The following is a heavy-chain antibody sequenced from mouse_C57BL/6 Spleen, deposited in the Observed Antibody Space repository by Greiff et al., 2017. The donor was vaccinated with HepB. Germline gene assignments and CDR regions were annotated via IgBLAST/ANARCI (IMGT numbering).Heavy chain of an antibody. J-gene: IGHJ3*01. D-gene: IGHD1-1*01. Sequence: VQLQQSGPGLVQPSQSLSITCTVSGFSLTSYGVHWVRQSPGKGLEWLGVIWSGGSTDYNAAFISRLSISKDNSKSQVFFKMNSLQADDTAIYYCASDYYGSRAWFAYWGQGTLVTVSA. CDR2: IWSGGST. CDR1: GFSLTSYG. CDR3: ASDYYGSRAWFAY. V-gene: IGHV2-2*01.